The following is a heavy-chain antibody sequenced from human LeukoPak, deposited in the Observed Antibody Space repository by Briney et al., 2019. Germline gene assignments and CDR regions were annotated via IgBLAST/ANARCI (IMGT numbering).Heavy chain of an antibody. V-gene: IGHV4-59*01. CDR2: IYYTGST. Sequence: SETLSLTCTVSGDSISNYFWSWIRQPPGKGLELIGYIYYTGSTNYNPSLKSRVTISVGTSKNQFSLKLSSVTAADTAVYYCARPSRSISTAGAFDIWGQGTMVTVSS. CDR3: ARPSRSISTAGAFDI. D-gene: IGHD3-10*01. J-gene: IGHJ3*02. CDR1: GDSISNYF.